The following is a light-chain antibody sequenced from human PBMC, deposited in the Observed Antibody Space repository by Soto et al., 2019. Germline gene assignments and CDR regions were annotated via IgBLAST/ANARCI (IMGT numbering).Light chain of an antibody. CDR2: EVS. Sequence: QSALTQPPSASGSPGQSVTISCTGTSSDVGAYNYVSWYQQHPGKAPKLMIYEVSKRPSGVPDRFSGSKSGNTASLTVSGLEAEDEADYYCSSHAGSRVFGGGTQLTVL. V-gene: IGLV2-8*01. CDR1: SSDVGAYNY. J-gene: IGLJ2*01. CDR3: SSHAGSRV.